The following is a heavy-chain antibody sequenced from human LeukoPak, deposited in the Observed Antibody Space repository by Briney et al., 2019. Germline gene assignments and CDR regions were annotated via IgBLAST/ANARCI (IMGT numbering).Heavy chain of an antibody. CDR1: SFSISNGFY. CDR3: ARDRGGRTGYASGDFDF. J-gene: IGHJ4*02. D-gene: IGHD5-12*01. CDR2: VFYSGVT. Sequence: SETLSLTCVVSSFSISNGFYWVWIRQPPGKGLEWIGNVFYSGVTYYNPSLMSRVTISVDTSKNQSSLKLNSVTAADTAVYYCARDRGGRTGYASGDFDFWGQGVLVTVSS. V-gene: IGHV4-38-2*02.